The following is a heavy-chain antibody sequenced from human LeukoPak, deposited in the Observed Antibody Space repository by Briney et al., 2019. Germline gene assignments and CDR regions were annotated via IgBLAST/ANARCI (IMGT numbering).Heavy chain of an antibody. CDR1: GFTFSDYA. CDR3: ARDTCGCGSGWHLYWYFDL. Sequence: TGGSLRLSCAASGFTFSDYAMHWVRQSPGKELEYVSAISSNGRSIHYANSVDGRFTISRDNSQNTLSLQMDSLRAEDMAVYYCARDTCGCGSGWHLYWYFDLWGRGTLVTVSS. V-gene: IGHV3-64*01. J-gene: IGHJ2*01. CDR2: ISSNGRSI. D-gene: IGHD6-19*01.